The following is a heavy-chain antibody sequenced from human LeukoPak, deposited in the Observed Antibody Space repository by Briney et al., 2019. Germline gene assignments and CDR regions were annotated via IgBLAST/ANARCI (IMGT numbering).Heavy chain of an antibody. J-gene: IGHJ6*02. Sequence: PGRSLRLSCAASGFTFDDYAMHWVRQAPGKGLEWVSGISWNSGSIGYADSVKGRFTISRDNAKNSLYLQMNSLRAEDTALYYCAKDFYGDYGMDVWGQGTTVTASS. V-gene: IGHV3-9*01. CDR2: ISWNSGSI. CDR1: GFTFDDYA. CDR3: AKDFYGDYGMDV. D-gene: IGHD4-17*01.